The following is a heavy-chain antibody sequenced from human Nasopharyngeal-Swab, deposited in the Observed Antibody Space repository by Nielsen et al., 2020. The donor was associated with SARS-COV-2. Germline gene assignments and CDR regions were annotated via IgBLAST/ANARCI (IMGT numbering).Heavy chain of an antibody. CDR1: GSTFSGYA. CDR2: FYSGGSST. Sequence: GESLKISCAAPGSTFSGYAMTWVRQAPGKGLEWVSTFYSGGSSTFYAEPVKGRFTISRDNAKNTLYLQMNSLRVEDTAEYYCALSRDYGTFNYWGQGTLVTVSS. V-gene: IGHV3-23*03. J-gene: IGHJ4*02. CDR3: ALSRDYGTFNY. D-gene: IGHD4-17*01.